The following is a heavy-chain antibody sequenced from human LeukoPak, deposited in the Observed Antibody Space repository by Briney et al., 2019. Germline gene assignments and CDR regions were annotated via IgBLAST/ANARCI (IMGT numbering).Heavy chain of an antibody. D-gene: IGHD2-15*01. J-gene: IGHJ6*02. CDR1: GYTFISYD. CDR3: ARDIVVVVAATPYYHYGMDV. CDR2: IIPILGIA. Sequence: GASVKVSCKASGYTFISYDINWVRQAPGQGLEWMGRIIPILGIANYAQKFQGRVTITADKSTSTAYMELSSLRSEDTAVYYCARDIVVVVAATPYYHYGMDVWGQGTTVTVSS. V-gene: IGHV1-69*04.